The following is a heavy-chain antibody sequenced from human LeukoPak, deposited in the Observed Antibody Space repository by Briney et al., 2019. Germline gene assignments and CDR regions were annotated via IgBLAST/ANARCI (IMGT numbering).Heavy chain of an antibody. CDR2: ISRTI. CDR3: ARRIWGADSQSHTFDI. J-gene: IGHJ3*02. CDR1: GFTFSDYY. V-gene: IGHV3-11*01. Sequence: GGCLRLSCAASGFTFSDYYMGWIRQAPGKGLEWISYISRTIYYADSVKGRLTISRDNAKNSLYLQMNSLRAEDTAVYYCARRIWGADSQSHTFDIWGQGTMVTVSS. D-gene: IGHD3-16*01.